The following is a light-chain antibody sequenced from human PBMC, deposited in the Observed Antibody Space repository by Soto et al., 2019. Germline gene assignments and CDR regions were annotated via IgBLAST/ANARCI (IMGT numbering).Light chain of an antibody. V-gene: IGLV4-69*01. CDR2: LNSDGSH. CDR3: QTWGTGIRV. CDR1: SGHSSYA. J-gene: IGLJ2*01. Sequence: QPVLTQSPSASASLGASVKLTCTLSSGHSSYAIAWHQQQPEKGPRYLMKLNSDGSHNQGDGIPDRFSGSRSGAERYHTISSLQYEDEADYYCQTWGTGIRVFGGGTKVTVL.